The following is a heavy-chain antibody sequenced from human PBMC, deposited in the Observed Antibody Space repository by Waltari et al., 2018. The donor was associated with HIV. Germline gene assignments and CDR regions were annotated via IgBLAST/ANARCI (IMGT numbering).Heavy chain of an antibody. D-gene: IGHD3-16*01. CDR3: ARQGDLDDAFDI. Sequence: QVQLQQWGAGLLKPSETLSLTCAVYGGSFSGYYWSWIRQPPGKGLEWIGEINHSGSTNYNPSLKSRVTISVDTSKNQFSLKLSSVTAADTAVYYCARQGDLDDAFDIWGQGTMVTVSS. V-gene: IGHV4-34*01. CDR2: INHSGST. J-gene: IGHJ3*02. CDR1: GGSFSGYY.